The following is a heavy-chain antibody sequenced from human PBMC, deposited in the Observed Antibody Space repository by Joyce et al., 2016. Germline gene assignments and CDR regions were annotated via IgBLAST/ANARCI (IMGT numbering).Heavy chain of an antibody. V-gene: IGHV3-33*03. D-gene: IGHD2-2*01. Sequence: QVHLVESGGGVVQPGRSLRLSCVASGFRFNIYGMHWGRQAPGKGLEWLAVIWNDGSKKDYADSVKGRFTISRDNSKNTLYLQMNSLRVEDTAVYYCASRSPASDYWGQGTLVTVSS. CDR1: GFRFNIYG. CDR3: ASRSPASDY. J-gene: IGHJ4*02. CDR2: IWNDGSKK.